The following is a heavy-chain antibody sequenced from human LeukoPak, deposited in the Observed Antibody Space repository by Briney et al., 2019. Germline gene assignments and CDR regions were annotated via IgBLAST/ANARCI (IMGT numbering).Heavy chain of an antibody. Sequence: PGGSLRLSCAASGFTFSSYAMSWVRQAPGKGLEWVSAISGSGGSTYYADSVKGRFTISRDNSKNTLYLQMNSLRAEDTAVYYCANPRGYSYGLYYFDYWGQGTLVTVSS. CDR1: GFTFSSYA. V-gene: IGHV3-23*01. CDR2: ISGSGGST. J-gene: IGHJ4*02. CDR3: ANPRGYSYGLYYFDY. D-gene: IGHD5-18*01.